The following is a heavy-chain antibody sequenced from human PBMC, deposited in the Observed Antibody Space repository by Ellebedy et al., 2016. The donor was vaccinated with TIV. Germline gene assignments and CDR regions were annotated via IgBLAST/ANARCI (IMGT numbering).Heavy chain of an antibody. D-gene: IGHD5-18*01. J-gene: IGHJ4*02. V-gene: IGHV3-21*01. CDR2: IRRVSDSI. Sequence: GESLKISCAASGFAFSRYSLHWVRQAPGKGLEWVSSIRRVSDSISYADSVKGRFTISRDNAENSLYLHMDRLRREDTAMYYCSRDPHTNGYGPAGWGQGTLVIVSS. CDR1: GFAFSRYS. CDR3: SRDPHTNGYGPAG.